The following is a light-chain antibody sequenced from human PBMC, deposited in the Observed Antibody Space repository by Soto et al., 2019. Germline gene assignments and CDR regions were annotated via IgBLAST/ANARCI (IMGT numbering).Light chain of an antibody. CDR3: QQYNDWPPIT. V-gene: IGKV3-15*01. J-gene: IGKJ5*01. CDR1: QSVGNN. CDR2: YAS. Sequence: EIMMTQSPATLSVSPGERATLSCWASQSVGNNVAWYQQKPGQVPRLLSYYASTRATGIPARFSGSGSGTEFTLTISSLQSEDFALYYCQQYNDWPPITFGQGTRLEIK.